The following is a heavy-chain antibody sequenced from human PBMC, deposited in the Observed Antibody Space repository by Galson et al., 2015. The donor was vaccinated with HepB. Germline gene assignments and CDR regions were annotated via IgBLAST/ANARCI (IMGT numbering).Heavy chain of an antibody. CDR2: ISSSGSTI. D-gene: IGHD3-22*01. CDR1: GFTFSSYE. J-gene: IGHJ4*02. Sequence: SLRLSCAASGFTFSSYEMNWVRQAPGKGLEWVSYISSSGSTIYYADSVKGRFTISRDNAKNSLYLQMNSLRAEDTAVYYCARALVRDYYDSSGTPQPGYWGQGTLVTVSS. V-gene: IGHV3-48*03. CDR3: ARALVRDYYDSSGTPQPGY.